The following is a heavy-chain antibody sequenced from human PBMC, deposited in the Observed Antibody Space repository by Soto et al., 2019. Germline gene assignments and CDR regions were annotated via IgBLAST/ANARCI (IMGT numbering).Heavy chain of an antibody. CDR1: GGSFSGYY. D-gene: IGHD6-13*01. J-gene: IGHJ4*02. V-gene: IGHV4-34*01. CDR3: ARGSGSSSWYGGLGFDY. Sequence: PSETLSLTCAVYGGSFSGYYWSWIRQPPGKGLEWIGEINHSGSTNYNPSLKSRVTISVDTSKNQFSLNLSSVTAADTAVYYCARGSGSSSWYGGLGFDYWGQGTLVTVSS. CDR2: INHSGST.